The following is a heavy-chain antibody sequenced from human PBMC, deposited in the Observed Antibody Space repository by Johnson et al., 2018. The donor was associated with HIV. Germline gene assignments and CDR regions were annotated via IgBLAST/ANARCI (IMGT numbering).Heavy chain of an antibody. Sequence: QVQLVESGGGVVQPGRSLRLSCAASGFTFSSYGMHWVRQAPGKGLEWVAVIWYDGSNKYYADSVKGRFTISRDNSKNTLYLQMNSLRAEDTAVYYFAGGSYYDAFDIWGQGTIVTVSS. CDR1: GFTFSSYG. CDR3: AGGSYYDAFDI. J-gene: IGHJ3*02. CDR2: IWYDGSNK. V-gene: IGHV3-33*01. D-gene: IGHD1-26*01.